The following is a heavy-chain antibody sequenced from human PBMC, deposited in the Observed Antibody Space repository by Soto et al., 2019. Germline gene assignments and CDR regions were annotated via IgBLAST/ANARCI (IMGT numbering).Heavy chain of an antibody. D-gene: IGHD2-15*01. J-gene: IGHJ4*02. CDR3: GRDVEHCSGGSCYPVHFDY. Sequence: GGSLRLSCAASGFTFSSYAMSWVRQAPGKGLEWVSAISGSGGSTYYADSVKGRFTISRDNSKNTLYLQMNSLRAEDTAVYYCGRDVEHCSGGSCYPVHFDYWGQGTLVTVSS. CDR2: ISGSGGST. V-gene: IGHV3-23*01. CDR1: GFTFSSYA.